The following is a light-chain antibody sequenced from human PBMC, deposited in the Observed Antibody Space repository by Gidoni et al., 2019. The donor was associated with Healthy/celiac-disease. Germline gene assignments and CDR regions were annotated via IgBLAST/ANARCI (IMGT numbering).Light chain of an antibody. CDR2: DAS. Sequence: EIVLTQSPATLSLSPWERATLSCRASQRVSSYLAWYQQKPGQAPRLLIYDASNRATGIPARFSGSGSGTDFTLTISSLEPEDVAVYYCQQRSNWPPLTFGGGTKVEIK. CDR3: QQRSNWPPLT. V-gene: IGKV3-11*01. CDR1: QRVSSY. J-gene: IGKJ4*01.